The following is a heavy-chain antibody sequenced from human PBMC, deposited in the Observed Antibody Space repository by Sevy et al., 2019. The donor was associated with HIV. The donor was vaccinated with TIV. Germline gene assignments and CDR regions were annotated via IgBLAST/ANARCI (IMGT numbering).Heavy chain of an antibody. Sequence: GGSLRLSCAASGFTFDDYAMHWVRQVPGKGLEWVSLISRDGSVIYYADSVKGRFSISRDNSKNSLYLQMNSPRPEDTALYYCAKAYGMAAAGFFGHWGQGTLVTVSS. CDR2: ISRDGSVI. CDR1: GFTFDDYA. V-gene: IGHV3-43D*03. J-gene: IGHJ4*02. CDR3: AKAYGMAAAGFFGH. D-gene: IGHD6-13*01.